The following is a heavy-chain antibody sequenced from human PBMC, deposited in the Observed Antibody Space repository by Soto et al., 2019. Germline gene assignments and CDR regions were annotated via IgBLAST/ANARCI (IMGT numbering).Heavy chain of an antibody. D-gene: IGHD2-15*01. CDR2: ISSSSTI. CDR1: GFTFSSYS. J-gene: IGHJ4*02. Sequence: PGGSLRLSCAASGFTFSSYSMNWVRQAPGKGLEWVSYISSSSTIYYADSVKGRFTISRDNAKNSLYLQMNSLRAEDTAVYYCARDPGYCSGGSCYSGFIDYWGQGTLVTVSS. CDR3: ARDPGYCSGGSCYSGFIDY. V-gene: IGHV3-48*01.